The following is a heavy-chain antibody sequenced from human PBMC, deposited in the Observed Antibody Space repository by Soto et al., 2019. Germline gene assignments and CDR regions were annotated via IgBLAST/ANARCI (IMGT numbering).Heavy chain of an antibody. V-gene: IGHV4-59*01. CDR3: ARLPRRIAVAGYFDY. CDR1: GGSISSYY. Sequence: QVQLQESGPGLVKPSETLSLTCTVSGGSISSYYWSWIRQPPGKGLEWIGYIYYSGSTNYNPSLKSRVTISVDTSKNQFSLKLSSVTAADTAVYYCARLPRRIAVAGYFDYWGQGTLVTVSS. CDR2: IYYSGST. D-gene: IGHD6-19*01. J-gene: IGHJ4*02.